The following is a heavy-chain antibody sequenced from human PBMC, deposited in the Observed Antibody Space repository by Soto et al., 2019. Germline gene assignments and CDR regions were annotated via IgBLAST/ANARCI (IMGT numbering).Heavy chain of an antibody. CDR3: ARVGGQLFGDHGMDV. CDR2: MSPSSGNT. J-gene: IGHJ6*02. Sequence: QVQLVQSGAEVKKPGASVKVSCKASGYTFTTYEINWVRQVPGQGLEWMGWMSPSSGNTGYVDQFRGRVTMTSNTSTPKAYMELSSVRSVDTAVYYCARVGGQLFGDHGMDVWGQGTTVTVSS. CDR1: GYTFTTYE. D-gene: IGHD3-10*01. V-gene: IGHV1-8*01.